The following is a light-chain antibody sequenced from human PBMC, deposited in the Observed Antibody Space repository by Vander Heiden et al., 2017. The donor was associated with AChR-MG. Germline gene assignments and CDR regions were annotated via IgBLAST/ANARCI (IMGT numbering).Light chain of an antibody. V-gene: IGKV1-5*03. J-gene: IGKJ1*01. CDR3: QREDSYQGT. CDR1: QTIGAW. Sequence: DIQMTQSPSTLSASVGDRVTITCRASQTIGAWLAWYQQKPGKAPKLLIYKASNLESGVPSRFSGSGAGTEFTLTISSLQPDDFATYYCQREDSYQGTFGRETKVEIQ. CDR2: KAS.